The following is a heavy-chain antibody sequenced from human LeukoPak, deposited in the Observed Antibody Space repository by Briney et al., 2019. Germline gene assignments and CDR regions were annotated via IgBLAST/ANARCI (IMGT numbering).Heavy chain of an antibody. Sequence: SETLSLTCTVSGGSISSYYWSWIRQPPGKGLEWIGYIYYSGSTNYNPSLKSRVTISVDTSKNQFSLKLSSVTAADTAVYYCARVRISGSYENAFDIWGQGTMVTVSS. J-gene: IGHJ3*02. CDR3: ARVRISGSYENAFDI. CDR2: IYYSGST. V-gene: IGHV4-59*12. D-gene: IGHD1-26*01. CDR1: GGSISSYY.